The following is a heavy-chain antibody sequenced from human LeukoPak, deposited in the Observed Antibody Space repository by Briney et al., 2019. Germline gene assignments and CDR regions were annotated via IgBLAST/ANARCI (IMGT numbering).Heavy chain of an antibody. D-gene: IGHD2-21*01. Sequence: SETLSLTCTVSGGSISSYYWSWIRQPPGKGPEWIGYIYYSGSTNYNPSLKSRVTISVDTSKNQFSLKLSSVTAADTAVYYCARTLCGGDCYSLWWFDPWGQGTLVTVSS. CDR3: ARTLCGGDCYSLWWFDP. V-gene: IGHV4-59*01. J-gene: IGHJ5*02. CDR2: IYYSGST. CDR1: GGSISSYY.